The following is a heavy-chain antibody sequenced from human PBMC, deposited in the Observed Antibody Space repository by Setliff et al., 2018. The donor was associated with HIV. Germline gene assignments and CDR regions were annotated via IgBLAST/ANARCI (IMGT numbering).Heavy chain of an antibody. V-gene: IGHV1-18*01. CDR1: GYTFTSYD. Sequence: GASVKVSCKASGYTFTSYDINWVRQAPGQGLEWMGWISPYNGNTDYAQNFQGRVTMTTDTSTSTVYMELRSLISDDTAVYYCARGVCSGGSCWGYVSFDYWGQGTLVTVSS. CDR2: ISPYNGNT. CDR3: ARGVCSGGSCWGYVSFDY. J-gene: IGHJ4*02. D-gene: IGHD2-15*01.